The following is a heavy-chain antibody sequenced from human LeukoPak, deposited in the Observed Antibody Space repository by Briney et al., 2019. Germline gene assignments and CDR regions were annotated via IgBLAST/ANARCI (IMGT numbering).Heavy chain of an antibody. D-gene: IGHD1-1*01. CDR2: IYYNGNT. CDR1: GGSISSYF. V-gene: IGHV4-59*08. CDR3: ARNGNWNYVDY. Sequence: PSQTLSLTWTVSGGSISSYFWSWIRQPPGKGLEWIGYIYYNGNTNYIPSLKSRVTISVDTSKNQLSLRLSSVTAADTAVYYCARNGNWNYVDYWGQGTLVTVSS. J-gene: IGHJ4*02.